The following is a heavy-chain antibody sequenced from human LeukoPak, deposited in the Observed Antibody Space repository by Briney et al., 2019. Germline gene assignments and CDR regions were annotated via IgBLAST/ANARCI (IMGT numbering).Heavy chain of an antibody. D-gene: IGHD6-13*01. CDR2: IRPIVGTA. CDR1: GGTFSSYA. J-gene: IGHJ4*02. V-gene: IGHV1-69*13. Sequence: GGSVKVSCTASGGTFSSYAISWVRQAPGPGLEWVGVIRPIVGTANYAQKFQGRVTITADDSTSTAYMELISLRSEDTAVYYCAGGDYTELGIAAPYWGQGTLVTVSS. CDR3: AGGDYTELGIAAPY.